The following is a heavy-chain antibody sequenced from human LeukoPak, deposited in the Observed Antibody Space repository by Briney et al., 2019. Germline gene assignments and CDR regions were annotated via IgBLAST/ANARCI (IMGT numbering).Heavy chain of an antibody. J-gene: IGHJ6*03. Sequence: GASVKVSCKASGYTFTSYDINWVRQATGQGLEWMGWMNPNSGNTGYAQKFQGRVTITRNTSISTAYMELSSLRSEDTAVYYCARGRSSRYYYYMDVWGKGTTVTISS. CDR3: ARGRSSRYYYYMDV. CDR1: GYTFTSYD. D-gene: IGHD4-17*01. V-gene: IGHV1-8*03. CDR2: MNPNSGNT.